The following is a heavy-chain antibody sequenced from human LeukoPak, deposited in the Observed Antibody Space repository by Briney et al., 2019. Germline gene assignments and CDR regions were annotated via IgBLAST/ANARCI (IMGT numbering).Heavy chain of an antibody. J-gene: IGHJ6*02. CDR3: ASIPGVPARGQDYYGTDV. CDR1: GFTFSDYE. V-gene: IGHV3-48*03. D-gene: IGHD2-2*01. CDR2: ISSSGTTI. Sequence: SGGSLRLSCAASGFTFSDYEMSWVRQAPGKGLEWLSYISSSGTTIYYADSVKGRFTISRDNAKNSLYLQMNSLRAEDTAVYYCASIPGVPARGQDYYGTDVWGQGTTVTVSS.